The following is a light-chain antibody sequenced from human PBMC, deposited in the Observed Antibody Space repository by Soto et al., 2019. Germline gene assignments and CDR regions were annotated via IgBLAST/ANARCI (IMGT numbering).Light chain of an antibody. CDR1: QSLLHSNGYNY. CDR2: LGS. CDR3: MQALQTPWT. V-gene: IGKV2-28*01. J-gene: IGKJ1*01. Sequence: DIVMTQSPLSLPVTPGEPASISCRSSQSLLHSNGYNYLDWYLQKPGQSPQLLIYLGSNRASGVPDRFRGSGSGPDFTLKISRVEAEDVGVYYCMQALQTPWTFGQGTKVEIK.